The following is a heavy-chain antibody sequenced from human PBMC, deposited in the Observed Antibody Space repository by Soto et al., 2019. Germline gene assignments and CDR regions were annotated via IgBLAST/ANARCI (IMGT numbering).Heavy chain of an antibody. J-gene: IGHJ4*02. CDR3: AAGEASSRNLAPYYLDF. CDR2: IHYSGAT. CDR1: GGSMRNYF. D-gene: IGHD6-13*01. V-gene: IGHV4-59*01. Sequence: PLETLSLTCTVSGGSMRNYFWTWIRQPPGKELEWIGYIHYSGATSFFSSYNPSLRSRVTIAEDTSKNQFSLKLLSVTTADTAVYFCAAGEASSRNLAPYYLDFWGQGTLVTVSS.